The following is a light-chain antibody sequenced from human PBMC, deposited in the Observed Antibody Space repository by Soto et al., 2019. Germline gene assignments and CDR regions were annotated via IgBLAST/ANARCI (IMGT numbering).Light chain of an antibody. CDR1: QSVSSN. CDR2: GAS. V-gene: IGKV3D-15*01. Sequence: EIVLTQSPATLSVSPGERATLXCGASQSVSSNLAWYQQKPGQAPRLLVYGASGRATGIPDRFSGSGSGTDFTLTISSLQPEDFATYYCQQSYSTLRTFGQGTKVDNK. J-gene: IGKJ1*01. CDR3: QQSYSTLRT.